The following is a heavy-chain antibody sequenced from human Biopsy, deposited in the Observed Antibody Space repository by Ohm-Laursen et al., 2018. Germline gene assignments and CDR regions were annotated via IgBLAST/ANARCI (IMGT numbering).Heavy chain of an antibody. D-gene: IGHD4-17*01. CDR1: GFILSSAW. J-gene: IGHJ4*02. V-gene: IGHV3-74*01. CDR2: ISSDGST. Sequence: SLRLSCAASGFILSSAWMHWVRQAPGKGLVWVSCISSDGSTTYADSVKGRFTISRDNAKNTAYLQMNSLRAYDTALYYCATDHYGSINYWGQGTLVTVSS. CDR3: ATDHYGSINY.